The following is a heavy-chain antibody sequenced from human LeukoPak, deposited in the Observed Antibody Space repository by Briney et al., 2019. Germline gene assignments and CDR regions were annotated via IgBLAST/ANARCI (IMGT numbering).Heavy chain of an antibody. J-gene: IGHJ1*01. CDR1: GGTFSSYA. CDR3: ARGRDLGAEYFQH. V-gene: IGHV1-69*05. D-gene: IGHD7-27*01. Sequence: GASVKVSCKASGGTFSSYAISWVRQAPGQGLEWMGRIIPIFGTANYAQKFQGRVTITTDESTSTAYMELSSLRSEDTAVYYCARGRDLGAEYFQHWGQGTLVTVSS. CDR2: IIPIFGTA.